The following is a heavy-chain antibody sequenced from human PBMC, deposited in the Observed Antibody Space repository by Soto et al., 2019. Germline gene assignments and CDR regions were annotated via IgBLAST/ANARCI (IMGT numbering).Heavy chain of an antibody. CDR3: ARPHGLWFGESNWFDP. D-gene: IGHD3-10*01. CDR2: IYYSGST. Sequence: QLQLQESGPGLVKPSETLSLTCTVSGDSISSSSYYWGWIRQPPGKGLEWIGNIYYSGSTYYNPSLRSRVTISVDTSKNQFSLRLSSVTAADTAVYYCARPHGLWFGESNWFDPWGQGTLVTVSS. J-gene: IGHJ5*02. CDR1: GDSISSSSYY. V-gene: IGHV4-39*01.